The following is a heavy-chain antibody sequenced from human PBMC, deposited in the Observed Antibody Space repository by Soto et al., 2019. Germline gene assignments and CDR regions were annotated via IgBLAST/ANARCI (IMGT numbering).Heavy chain of an antibody. J-gene: IGHJ3*02. Sequence: QLQLQESGPGLVKPSETLSLTCTVSGGSISSSSYYWGWIRQPPGKGLEWIGSIYYSGSTYYNPPLKCRVTITADSSKNQFSVKRSAVTSADTVVYYCARLYSGWYEQAYAFDIWGQGTMVTVFS. V-gene: IGHV4-39*01. CDR1: GGSISSSSYY. D-gene: IGHD6-19*01. CDR3: ARLYSGWYEQAYAFDI. CDR2: IYYSGST.